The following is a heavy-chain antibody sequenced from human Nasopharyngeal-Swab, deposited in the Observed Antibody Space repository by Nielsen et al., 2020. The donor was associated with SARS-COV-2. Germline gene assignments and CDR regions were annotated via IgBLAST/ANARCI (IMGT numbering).Heavy chain of an antibody. J-gene: IGHJ4*02. CDR3: ARDTILTPDY. V-gene: IGHV3-48*02. CDR2: IGSDYHNV. Sequence: GESLKISCAASGFTFSIYGMSWVRQAPGKGLEWVSYIGSDYHNVHYADSVKGRFTISRDNAKNSLYLQMNSLRDEDTAVYYCARDTILTPDYWGQGTLVTVSS. D-gene: IGHD3-9*01. CDR1: GFTFSIYG.